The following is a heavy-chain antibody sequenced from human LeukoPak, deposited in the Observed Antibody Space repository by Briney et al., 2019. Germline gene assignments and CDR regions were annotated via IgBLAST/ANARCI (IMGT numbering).Heavy chain of an antibody. V-gene: IGHV4-59*01. CDR3: ARGPFAGSSGIWFDP. D-gene: IGHD6-6*01. CDR1: GGSISSYY. CDR2: IYYSGST. J-gene: IGHJ5*02. Sequence: SETLSLTCTVSGGSISSYYWSWIRQPPGKGLEWIGYIYYSGSTNYNPSLKSRVTISVDTSKNQFSLKLSSVTAADTAVYYCARGPFAGSSGIWFDPWGQGTLVTVSS.